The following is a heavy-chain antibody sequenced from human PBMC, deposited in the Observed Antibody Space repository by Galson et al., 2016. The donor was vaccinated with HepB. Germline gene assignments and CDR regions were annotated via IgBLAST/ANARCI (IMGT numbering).Heavy chain of an antibody. CDR1: GFTFSSYG. V-gene: IGHV3-33*01. J-gene: IGHJ4*02. D-gene: IGHD4-11*01. CDR2: IWYDGSNK. CDR3: ARDPVASSTWYYFDY. Sequence: SLRLSCAASGFTFSSYGMHWVRQAPGKGLEWVAVIWYDGSNKYYADSVKGRFTISRDNSKNTLYLQMNSLRAEGTAVYYCARDPVASSTWYYFDYWGQGTLVTVSS.